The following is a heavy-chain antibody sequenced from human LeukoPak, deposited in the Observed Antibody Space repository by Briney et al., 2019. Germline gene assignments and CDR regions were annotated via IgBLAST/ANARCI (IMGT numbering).Heavy chain of an antibody. CDR3: ATDLGLGWYFFDY. CDR1: GYTLTELS. Sequence: ASVKVSCKVSGYTLTELSMHWVRQAPGKGLEWMGGFDPEDGETIYAQKFQGRVTMTEDTSTDTAYMELSSLRSDDTAVYYCATDLGLGWYFFDYWGQGTLVTVSS. CDR2: FDPEDGET. D-gene: IGHD6-19*01. V-gene: IGHV1-24*01. J-gene: IGHJ4*02.